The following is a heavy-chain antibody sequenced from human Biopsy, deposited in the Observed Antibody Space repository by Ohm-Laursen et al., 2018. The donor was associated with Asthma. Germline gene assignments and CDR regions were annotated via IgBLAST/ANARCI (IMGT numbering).Heavy chain of an antibody. CDR1: GDSFSNYA. J-gene: IGHJ6*02. D-gene: IGHD5-12*01. V-gene: IGHV1-69*13. CDR2: LIPVLGTP. CDR3: ARGYSGSGRIVYYYSGLEV. Sequence: GASVKVSSKASGDSFSNYAISWVRQATGQGLEWMGGLIPVLGTPDHAQMFEGRVTITADESTSTAYMELSSLSSEDSAVYNCARGYSGSGRIVYYYSGLEVWGQGTTVTVSS.